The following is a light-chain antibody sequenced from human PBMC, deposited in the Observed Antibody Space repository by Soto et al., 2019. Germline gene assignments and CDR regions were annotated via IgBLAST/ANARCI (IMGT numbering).Light chain of an antibody. J-gene: IGLJ1*01. CDR2: AVS. CDR1: SSDVGNYNY. V-gene: IGLV2-14*03. Sequence: QSALTQPASVSGSPGQSITISCTGTSSDVGNYNYVSWYQQYPGKAPKLMIYAVSRRPSGVSNRFSGSKSGNTASLTISGLQAEDEDDYCCSSDTPSSTDVFGTGTKLTVL. CDR3: SSDTPSSTDV.